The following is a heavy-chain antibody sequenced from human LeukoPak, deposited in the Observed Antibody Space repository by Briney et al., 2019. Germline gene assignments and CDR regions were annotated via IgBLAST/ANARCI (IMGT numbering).Heavy chain of an antibody. CDR3: ARYSNRRYGARGYYYGMDV. V-gene: IGHV1-69*13. D-gene: IGHD6-13*01. J-gene: IGHJ6*02. Sequence: SVKVSCKASGGTFSSYTITWVRQAPGQGLEWMGGIIPIFGTADYAQKFQGRVTITADESTSTAYMELSSLRSEDTAVYYCARYSNRRYGARGYYYGMDVWGQGTTVTVSS. CDR2: IIPIFGTA. CDR1: GGTFSSYT.